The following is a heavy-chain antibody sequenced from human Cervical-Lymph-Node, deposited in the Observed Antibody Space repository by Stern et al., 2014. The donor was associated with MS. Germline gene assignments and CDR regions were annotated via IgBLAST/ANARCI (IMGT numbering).Heavy chain of an antibody. CDR2: IYYDGTIK. D-gene: IGHD6-19*01. Sequence: VQLVESGGGVVQPGTSLRLSCAASGFTFSSYDIHWVRQAPGKGLEWVAVIYYDGTIKYYADSVEGRFTISRDNAKSTVYLQMAGLRDDDTGVYYCASEAGWGQGARVTVSS. CDR3: ASEAG. J-gene: IGHJ4*02. V-gene: IGHV3-33*01. CDR1: GFTFSSYD.